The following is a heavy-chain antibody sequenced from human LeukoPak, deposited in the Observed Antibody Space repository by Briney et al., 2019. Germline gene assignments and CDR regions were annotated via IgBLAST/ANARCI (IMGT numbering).Heavy chain of an antibody. CDR1: GASINSYY. Sequence: SETLSLTCTVSGASINSYYWSWIRQPPGKGLEWLGYIYYSGITNYNPSLKSRVTISADTSKNQFSLTLGSVSATDTAVYYCVSPRGFSYGYFDYWGQGTLVTVSS. CDR2: IYYSGIT. CDR3: VSPRGFSYGYFDY. J-gene: IGHJ4*02. V-gene: IGHV4-59*08. D-gene: IGHD5-18*01.